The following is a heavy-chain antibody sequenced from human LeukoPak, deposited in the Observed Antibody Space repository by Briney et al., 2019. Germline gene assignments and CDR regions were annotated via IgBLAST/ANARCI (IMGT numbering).Heavy chain of an antibody. J-gene: IGHJ4*02. CDR1: RFAFDEHG. D-gene: IGHD2-2*01. CDR2: INWSGGST. Sequence: GGSLRLSCTASRFAFDEHGMSWVRQVPGKGLEWVSGINWSGGSTGYADPLRGRFTISRDNAKNSLYLQMDSLRAEDTALYYCARAPITSPFYFDYWGQGTLVTVSS. V-gene: IGHV3-20*04. CDR3: ARAPITSPFYFDY.